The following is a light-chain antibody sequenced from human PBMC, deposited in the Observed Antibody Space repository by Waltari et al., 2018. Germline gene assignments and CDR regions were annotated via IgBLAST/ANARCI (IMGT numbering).Light chain of an antibody. CDR2: EVS. V-gene: IGLV2-23*02. Sequence: QSALTQPASVSGSPGQSITLSCTGPSRDVGSYNLVSWYQQHPGKAPKLMIYEVSKRPSGVSNRFSGSKSGNTASLTISGLQAEDEADYYCCSYAGSSTFVFGGGTKLTVL. CDR1: SRDVGSYNL. CDR3: CSYAGSSTFV. J-gene: IGLJ2*01.